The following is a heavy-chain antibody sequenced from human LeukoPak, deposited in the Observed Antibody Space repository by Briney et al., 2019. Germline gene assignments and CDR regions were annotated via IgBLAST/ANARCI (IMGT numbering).Heavy chain of an antibody. CDR3: ARDIKIDYYDSSGYPPWYFDY. D-gene: IGHD3-22*01. V-gene: IGHV1-58*02. CDR1: GFTFTSSA. J-gene: IGHJ4*02. CDR2: IVVGSGNT. Sequence: GTSVKVSCKASGFTFTSSAMQWVRQARGQRLEWIGWIVVGSGNTNYAQKFQERVTITRDMSTSTAYMELRSLRSDDTAVYYCARDIKIDYYDSSGYPPWYFDYWGQGTLVTVSS.